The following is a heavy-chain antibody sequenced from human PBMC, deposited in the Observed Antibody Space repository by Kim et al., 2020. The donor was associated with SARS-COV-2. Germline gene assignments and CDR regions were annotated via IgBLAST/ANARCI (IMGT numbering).Heavy chain of an antibody. D-gene: IGHD5-12*01. Sequence: GGSLRLSCAASGFAFSGYTMNWVRQAPGKGLEWVSLFYGGADWTDYVDSVKGRFIISRDDSKNTLYLQMNSLRVDDTAVYYCAKGTGYIRESDGSYSLDVWGQGTTVIVSS. V-gene: IGHV3-23*03. CDR2: FYGGADWT. CDR3: AKGTGYIRESDGSYSLDV. CDR1: GFAFSGYT. J-gene: IGHJ6*02.